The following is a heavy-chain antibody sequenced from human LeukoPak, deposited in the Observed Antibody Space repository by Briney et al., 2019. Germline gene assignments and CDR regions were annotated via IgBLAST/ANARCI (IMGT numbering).Heavy chain of an antibody. CDR3: ARGVSRIAVAGTGLGY. V-gene: IGHV3-33*01. D-gene: IGHD6-19*01. CDR1: GFTFSSYG. Sequence: GGSLRLSCAASGFTFSSYGMHWVRQAPGKGLEWVAVIWYDGSNKYYADSVKGRFTISRDNSKNTLYLQMNSLRAEDTAVYYCARGVSRIAVAGTGLGYWGQGTLVTVSS. CDR2: IWYDGSNK. J-gene: IGHJ4*02.